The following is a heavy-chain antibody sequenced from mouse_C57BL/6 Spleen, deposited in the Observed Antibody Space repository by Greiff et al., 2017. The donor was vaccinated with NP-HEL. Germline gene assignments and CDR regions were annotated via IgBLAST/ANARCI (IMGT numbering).Heavy chain of an antibody. D-gene: IGHD1-1*02. V-gene: IGHV6-3*01. J-gene: IGHJ2*01. CDR3: IHGYLDY. CDR2: IRLKSDNYAT. Sequence: EVQRVESGGGLVQPGGSMKLSCVASGFTFSNYWMNWVRQSPEKGLEWVAQIRLKSDNYATNYAESVKGRFTISRDDSKSSVYLQMNNLRAEDTGIYYCIHGYLDYWGQGTTLTVSS. CDR1: GFTFSNYW.